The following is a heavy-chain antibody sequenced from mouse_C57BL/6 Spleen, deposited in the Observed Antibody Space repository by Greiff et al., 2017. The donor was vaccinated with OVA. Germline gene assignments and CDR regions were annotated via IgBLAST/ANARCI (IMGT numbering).Heavy chain of an antibody. V-gene: IGHV1-72*01. CDR3: ARRDYGAMDY. D-gene: IGHD2-4*01. Sequence: QVQLKQPGAELVKPGASVKLSCKASGYTFTSYWMHWVKQRPGRGLEWIGRIDPNSGGTKYHEKFKCKATLSVDKPSSTAYMQLSSLTTEDSAVYYCARRDYGAMDYWGQGTSVTVSS. CDR2: IDPNSGGT. CDR1: GYTFTSYW. J-gene: IGHJ4*01.